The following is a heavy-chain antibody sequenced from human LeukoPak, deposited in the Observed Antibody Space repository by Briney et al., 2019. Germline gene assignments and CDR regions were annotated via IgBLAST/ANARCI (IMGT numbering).Heavy chain of an antibody. CDR2: IYYSGSA. J-gene: IGHJ5*02. D-gene: IGHD2-15*01. V-gene: IGHV4-59*08. CDR3: ARQGYSNWFDP. CDR1: GGSISSYY. Sequence: PSETLSLTCTVSGGSISSYYWSWIRQPPGKGLEWIGYIYYSGSANYNPSLKSRVTISVDTSKNQSSLKLSSVTAADTAVYYCARQGYSNWFDPWGQGTLVTVSS.